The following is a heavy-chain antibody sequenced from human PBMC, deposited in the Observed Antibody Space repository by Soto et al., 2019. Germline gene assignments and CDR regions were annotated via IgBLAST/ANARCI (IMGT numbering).Heavy chain of an antibody. CDR1: GDKVSSNSAA. CDR3: ARDSSPRILWFEDAFAS. V-gene: IGHV6-1*01. D-gene: IGHD3-10*01. J-gene: IGHJ5*01. CDR2: TYYRSKWYN. Sequence: SQTLSVTGAISGDKVSSNSAAWKWIRQNTSRGLEWMGMTYYRSKWYNDYAVSVKSRITINPDTAKNQFSLQLNSVTPEDTAVYYCARDSSPRILWFEDAFASWGQGTLVTGSS.